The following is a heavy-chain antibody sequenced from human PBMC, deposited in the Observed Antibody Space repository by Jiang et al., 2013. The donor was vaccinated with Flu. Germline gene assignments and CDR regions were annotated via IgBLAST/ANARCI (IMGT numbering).Heavy chain of an antibody. Sequence: LLKPSETLSLTCAVYGGSFSGYYWSWIRQPPGKGLEWIGEINHSGSTNYNPSLKSRVTISVDTSKNQFSLKLSSVTAADTAVYYCARGVNGSYCSSTSCSRFDPWGQGTLVTVSS. V-gene: IGHV4-34*01. J-gene: IGHJ5*02. D-gene: IGHD2-2*01. CDR2: INHSGST. CDR1: GGSFSGYY. CDR3: ARGVNGSYCSSTSCSRFDP.